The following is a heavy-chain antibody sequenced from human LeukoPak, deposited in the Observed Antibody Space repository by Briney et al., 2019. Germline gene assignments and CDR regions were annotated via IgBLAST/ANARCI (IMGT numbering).Heavy chain of an antibody. J-gene: IGHJ6*03. V-gene: IGHV4-59*01. CDR1: GGSISSYY. CDR2: IYYSGST. D-gene: IGHD3-10*01. Sequence: KPSETLSLTCTVSGGSISSYYWSWIRQPPGKGLEWIGYIYYSGSTNYNPSLKSRVTISVDTSKNQFSLKLNSVTAADTAVYYCARGGYYYGSGSQPGDYYYYMDVWGKGTTVTISS. CDR3: ARGGYYYGSGSQPGDYYYYMDV.